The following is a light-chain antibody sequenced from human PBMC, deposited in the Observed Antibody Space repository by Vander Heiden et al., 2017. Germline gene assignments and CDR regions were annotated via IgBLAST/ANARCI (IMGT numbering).Light chain of an antibody. Sequence: EMVLPQSPATLSLSPGERATLSCRSSQGVSSYLAWYQQKPGQAPRLLIYDASNRATGIPARFSGSGPGTDFTLTISSLEPEDFAVYYCQQRSNWHLTFGGGTKVEIK. V-gene: IGKV3D-11*01. CDR2: DAS. CDR1: QGVSSY. J-gene: IGKJ4*01. CDR3: QQRSNWHLT.